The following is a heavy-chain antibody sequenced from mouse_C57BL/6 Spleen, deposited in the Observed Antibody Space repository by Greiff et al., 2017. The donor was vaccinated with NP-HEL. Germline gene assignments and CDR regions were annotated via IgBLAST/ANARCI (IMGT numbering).Heavy chain of an antibody. CDR3: TRAPYYYGSSPFDY. J-gene: IGHJ2*01. Sequence: EVQLVESGEGLVKPGGSLKLSCAASGFTFSSYAMSWVRQTPEKRLEWVAYISSGGDYIYYADPVKGRFTISRDNARNTLYLQMSRLKSEDTAMYYWTRAPYYYGSSPFDYWGQGTTLTVSS. CDR2: ISSGGDYI. V-gene: IGHV5-9-1*02. CDR1: GFTFSSYA. D-gene: IGHD1-1*01.